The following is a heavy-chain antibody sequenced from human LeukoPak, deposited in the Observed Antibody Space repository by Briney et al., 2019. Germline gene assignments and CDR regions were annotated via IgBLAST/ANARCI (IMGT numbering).Heavy chain of an antibody. V-gene: IGHV3-7*03. D-gene: IGHD2-15*01. Sequence: GGSLRLSCAASGFTFSSYWMSWVRQAPGKGLEWVANIKQDGGEKYYVDSVKGRFTISRDNAKNSLYLQMNSLRAEDTAVYYCGRVSESLVNGGVSWSFDNWGQGTLVTVSS. CDR3: GRVSESLVNGGVSWSFDN. CDR1: GFTFSSYW. CDR2: IKQDGGEK. J-gene: IGHJ4*02.